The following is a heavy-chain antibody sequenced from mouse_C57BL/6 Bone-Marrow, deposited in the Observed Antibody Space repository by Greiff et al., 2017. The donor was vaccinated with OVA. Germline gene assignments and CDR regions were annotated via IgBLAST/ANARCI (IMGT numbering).Heavy chain of an antibody. D-gene: IGHD1-1*01. CDR2: INPNNGGT. CDR1: GYTFTDYY. V-gene: IGHV1-26*01. J-gene: IGHJ1*03. CDR3: ARFPHYYHGSSFFV. Sequence: EVQLQQSGPELVKPGASVKISCKASGYTFTDYYMNWVKQSHGKSLEWIGDINPNNGGTSYNQKFKGKATLTVDKSSSTAYMELRSLTSEDSAVYYCARFPHYYHGSSFFVWGTGTTVTVSS.